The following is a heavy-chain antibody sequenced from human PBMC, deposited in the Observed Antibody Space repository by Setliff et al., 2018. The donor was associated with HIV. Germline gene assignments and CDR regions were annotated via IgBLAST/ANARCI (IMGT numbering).Heavy chain of an antibody. CDR1: GFPFSTYW. CDR2: IKADGSEK. Sequence: PGGSLRLSCVASGFPFSTYWMNWVRQAPGEGLEWVANIKADGSEKYYVDSVKGRFTISRDNAKNSLFLQMNNLRAEDTAVYYCARGHYSSSAGWGRGALVTVSS. D-gene: IGHD6-6*01. CDR3: ARGHYSSSAG. J-gene: IGHJ4*02. V-gene: IGHV3-7*03.